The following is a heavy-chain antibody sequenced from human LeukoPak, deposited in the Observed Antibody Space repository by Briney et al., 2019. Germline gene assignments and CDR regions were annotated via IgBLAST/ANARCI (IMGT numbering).Heavy chain of an antibody. V-gene: IGHV4-59*12. CDR3: ARSFIAARYNWFDP. D-gene: IGHD6-6*01. J-gene: IGHJ5*02. CDR2: IYYSGST. Sequence: SETLSLTCTVSGGSISSYYWSWIRQPPGKGLEWIGYIYYSGSTNYNPSLKSRVTISVDTSKNQFSLKLSSVTAADTAVYYCARSFIAARYNWFDPWGQGTLVTVSS. CDR1: GGSISSYY.